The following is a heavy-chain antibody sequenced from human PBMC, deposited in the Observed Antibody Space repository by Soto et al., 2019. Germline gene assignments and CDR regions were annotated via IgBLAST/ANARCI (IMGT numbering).Heavy chain of an antibody. V-gene: IGHV4-39*01. D-gene: IGHD6-13*01. CDR1: GGSISSSSYY. Sequence: SETLSLTCTVSGGSISSSSYYWGWIRQPPGKGLEWIGSIYYSGSTYYNPSLKSRVTISVDASKNQFSLKLSSVTAADTAVYYCARHVGYSSSWLRFWGQGTLVTVSS. J-gene: IGHJ4*02. CDR2: IYYSGST. CDR3: ARHVGYSSSWLRF.